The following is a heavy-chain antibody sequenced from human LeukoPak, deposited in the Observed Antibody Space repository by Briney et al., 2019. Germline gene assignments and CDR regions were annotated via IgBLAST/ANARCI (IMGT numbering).Heavy chain of an antibody. D-gene: IGHD3-16*01. CDR2: IRYDGSNK. CDR1: GFTLNSYA. J-gene: IGHJ4*02. V-gene: IGHV3-30*02. CDR3: AKDRGKRFDFDY. Sequence: PGGSLRLSCAASGFTLNSYAMHWVRQAPGKGLEWVAFIRYDGSNKYYADSVKGRFTISRDNSKNTLYLQMNSLRAEDTAVYYCAKDRGKRFDFDYWGQGTLVTVSS.